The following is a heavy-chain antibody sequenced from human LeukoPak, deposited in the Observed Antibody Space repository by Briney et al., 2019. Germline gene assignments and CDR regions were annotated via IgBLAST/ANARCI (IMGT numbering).Heavy chain of an antibody. CDR2: INHSGST. D-gene: IGHD6-13*01. Sequence: PSETLSLTCAVYGGSFSGYYWSWIRQPPGKGLEWIGEINHSGSTNYNPSLKGRVTISVDTSKNQFSLKLSSVTAADTAVYYCARDSREGTGRAFDYWGQGTLVTVSS. CDR3: ARDSREGTGRAFDY. J-gene: IGHJ4*02. V-gene: IGHV4-34*01. CDR1: GGSFSGYY.